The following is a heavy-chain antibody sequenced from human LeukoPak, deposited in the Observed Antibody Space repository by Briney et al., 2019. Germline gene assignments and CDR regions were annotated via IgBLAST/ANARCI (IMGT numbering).Heavy chain of an antibody. D-gene: IGHD6-19*01. J-gene: IGHJ4*02. Sequence: GASVNVSCTASGYTFTSYGISWVRQAPGQGLEWMGWISAYNGNTNYAQKLQGRVTITTDTSTSTAYMELRSLRSDDTAVYYCARDGAVAGSGSSGYWGQGTLVTVSS. V-gene: IGHV1-18*01. CDR1: GYTFTSYG. CDR3: ARDGAVAGSGSSGY. CDR2: ISAYNGNT.